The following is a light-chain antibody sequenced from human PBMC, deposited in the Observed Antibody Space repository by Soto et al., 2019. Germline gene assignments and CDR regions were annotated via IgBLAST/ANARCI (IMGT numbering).Light chain of an antibody. V-gene: IGKV1-39*01. J-gene: IGKJ5*01. CDR1: QSIVTY. CDR3: QQHGQWPIT. CDR2: AAS. Sequence: DIQMTQSPSSLSASVGDRVTITCRASQSIVTYLNWYLQKPGKAPKLLIYAASNLQSGVPSRFSGSGSGTEFTLTISSLQPEDFATYYCQQHGQWPITFGQGTRLEI.